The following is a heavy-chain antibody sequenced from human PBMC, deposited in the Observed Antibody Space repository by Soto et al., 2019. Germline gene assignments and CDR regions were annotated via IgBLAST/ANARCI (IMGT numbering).Heavy chain of an antibody. D-gene: IGHD6-13*01. Sequence: QVQLQESGPGLVKPSQTLSLTCTVSDGSISSGGYYWSWIRQHPGTGLEWIGYIYYSGSTYYNPSLKSRVTISVDTSKNQFSLKLSSVTAADTAVYYCARDSSYPTLIAAADWGQGTLVTVSS. J-gene: IGHJ4*02. CDR2: IYYSGST. CDR3: ARDSSYPTLIAAAD. CDR1: DGSISSGGYY. V-gene: IGHV4-31*03.